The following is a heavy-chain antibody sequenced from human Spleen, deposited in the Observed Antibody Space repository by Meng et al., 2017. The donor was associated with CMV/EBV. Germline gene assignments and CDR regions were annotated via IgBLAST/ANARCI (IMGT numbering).Heavy chain of an antibody. D-gene: IGHD3-10*01. J-gene: IGHJ6*02. CDR2: ISFHGSNK. Sequence: GESLKISCTASGFPLRNAWMSWVRQAPGKGLEWVAVISFHGSNKYYADSVKGRFTISRDNSKNTRYLQVNSLRAEDTAIYYCARDRITMVRGIINYYYALDVWGQGTTVTVSS. CDR1: GFPLRNAW. V-gene: IGHV3-30-3*01. CDR3: ARDRITMVRGIINYYYALDV.